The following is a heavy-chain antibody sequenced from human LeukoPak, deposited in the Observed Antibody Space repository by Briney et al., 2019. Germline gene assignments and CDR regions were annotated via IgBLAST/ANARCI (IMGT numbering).Heavy chain of an antibody. CDR3: AIADYGDYGARIDYYGMDV. D-gene: IGHD4-17*01. Sequence: SETLSLTCAVCGGSFRGYYWSWIRQPPGKGLEWMGELNHSGSTNYNPSLKSRVTISVDTSKNQFSLKLSSVTAADTAVYYCAIADYGDYGARIDYYGMDVWGQGTTVTVSS. CDR2: LNHSGST. V-gene: IGHV4-34*01. CDR1: GGSFRGYY. J-gene: IGHJ6*02.